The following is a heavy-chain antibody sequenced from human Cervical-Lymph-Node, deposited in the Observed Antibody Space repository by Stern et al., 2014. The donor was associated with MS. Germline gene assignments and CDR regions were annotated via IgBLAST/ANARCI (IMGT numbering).Heavy chain of an antibody. CDR3: ARGSGTAYDLRGDY. D-gene: IGHD3-3*01. V-gene: IGHV1-2*02. Sequence: VQLVQSGAEAGAPGASLKVSCKASGYIFTDYYLHWVRQAPGQGLGWLGCINPNSGGINSAHNFQGRVTMTRDTAIHSHYMALRWLGADDSAVYYCARGSGTAYDLRGDYWGQGTLVTVSS. CDR1: GYIFTDYY. CDR2: INPNSGGI. J-gene: IGHJ4*01.